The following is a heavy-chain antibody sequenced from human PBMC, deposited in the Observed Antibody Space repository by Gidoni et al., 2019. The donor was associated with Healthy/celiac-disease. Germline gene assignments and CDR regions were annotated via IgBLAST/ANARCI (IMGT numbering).Heavy chain of an antibody. V-gene: IGHV4-59*01. CDR3: ARDLWNDFNNVKNDAFDI. Sequence: QVQLHESDPGLVKPSEPLSLTCTVSAGSISSYYWSWIRQPPWKGLEWIGYIYYSGITNYNHSLKMRVTISVDTSKNKFSLKLSSVTAADTAVYYCARDLWNDFNNVKNDAFDIWGQGTMVTVSS. CDR1: AGSISSYY. J-gene: IGHJ3*02. D-gene: IGHD1-1*01. CDR2: IYYSGIT.